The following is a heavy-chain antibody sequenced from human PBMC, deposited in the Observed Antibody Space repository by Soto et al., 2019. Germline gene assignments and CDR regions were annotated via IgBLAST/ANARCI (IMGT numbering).Heavy chain of an antibody. CDR1: GCSISSSSYY. CDR3: ASGSGLWFGEFDY. D-gene: IGHD3-10*01. J-gene: IGHJ4*02. V-gene: IGHV4-39*01. CDR2: IYYSGST. Sequence: QLQLQESGPGLVKPSETLSLTCTVSGCSISSSSYYWGWIRQPPGKGLEWIGSIYYSGSTYYNPSLKIRVTIYVDSSKNQFSLKLSSVTAADTAVYYCASGSGLWFGEFDYWGQGTLVTVSS.